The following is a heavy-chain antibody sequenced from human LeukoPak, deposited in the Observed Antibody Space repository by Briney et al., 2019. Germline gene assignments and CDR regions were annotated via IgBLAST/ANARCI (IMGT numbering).Heavy chain of an antibody. CDR3: ARLGSGYDGLYYFDY. CDR1: GGSISSYY. CDR2: IYYSGST. D-gene: IGHD5-12*01. J-gene: IGHJ4*02. Sequence: SETLSLTRTVSGGSISSYYWSWIRQPPGKGLEWVGYIYYSGSTNYNPSLKSRVTISVDTSKIQFSLKLSSVTAADTAVYYCARLGSGYDGLYYFDYWGQGTLVTVSS. V-gene: IGHV4-59*08.